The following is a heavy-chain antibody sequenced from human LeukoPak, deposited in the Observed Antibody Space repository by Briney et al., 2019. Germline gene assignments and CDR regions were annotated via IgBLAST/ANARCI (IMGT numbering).Heavy chain of an antibody. CDR1: GFTFSRYW. Sequence: GGSLRLSCVASGFTFSRYWMIWVHQAPGKGLEWVANIDRDGSDNHYVDSVKGRFTISRDNAENLMYLQMNSLRVEDTAVYYCARDVEQGLEGGSFDYWGQGTLVTVSS. J-gene: IGHJ4*02. V-gene: IGHV3-7*05. CDR2: IDRDGSDN. D-gene: IGHD1-26*01. CDR3: ARDVEQGLEGGSFDY.